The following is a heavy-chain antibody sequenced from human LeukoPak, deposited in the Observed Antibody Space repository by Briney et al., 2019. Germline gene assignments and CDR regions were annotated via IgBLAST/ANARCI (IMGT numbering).Heavy chain of an antibody. CDR3: AREWLQGALDY. CDR1: GLTVSDTY. J-gene: IGHJ4*02. Sequence: GGSLRLSCAVSGLTVSDTYVSWVRHAPGKGLEWVSVIYSAGAGGSAYYADSVKGRFTTSGDNSKNTLYLQMNSLRAEDTAVYYCAREWLQGALDYWGQGTLVTVSS. V-gene: IGHV3-66*01. CDR2: IYSAGAGGSA. D-gene: IGHD5-24*01.